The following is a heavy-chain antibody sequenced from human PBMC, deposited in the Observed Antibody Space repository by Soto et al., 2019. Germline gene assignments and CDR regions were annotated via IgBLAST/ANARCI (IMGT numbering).Heavy chain of an antibody. J-gene: IGHJ4*02. D-gene: IGHD5-18*01. CDR1: GYTFTRYG. CDR3: ARLDVDTAMVQFFDY. CDR2: IRAYNGNT. Sequence: QVQLVQSGAEVKKPGASVKVSCKASGYTFTRYGISWVRQAPGQGLEWMGWIRAYNGNTNYAQKLQGRVTMTTDTSTSTAYMELRCLRSDDTAVYYCARLDVDTAMVQFFDYWGQGTLVTVSS. V-gene: IGHV1-18*01.